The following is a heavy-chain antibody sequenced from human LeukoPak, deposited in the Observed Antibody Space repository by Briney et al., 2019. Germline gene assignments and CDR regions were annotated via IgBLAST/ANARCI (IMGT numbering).Heavy chain of an antibody. V-gene: IGHV4-39*01. CDR2: ISYSGTT. CDR1: GGSISSSSYY. J-gene: IGHJ4*02. D-gene: IGHD1-26*01. Sequence: SETLSLTCTVSGGSISSSSYYWGWIRQPPGKGLEWIGSISYSGTTYYNPSLKSRVTVSVDTSKNQFSLELSSVTAADTAVYYCARHLYSGSYWSDYWGQGTLVTVSS. CDR3: ARHLYSGSYWSDY.